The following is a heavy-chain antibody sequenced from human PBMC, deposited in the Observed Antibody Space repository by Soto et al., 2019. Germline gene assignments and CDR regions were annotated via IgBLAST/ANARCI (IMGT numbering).Heavy chain of an antibody. V-gene: IGHV3-30*04. CDR3: TRDGYSFNNGMDV. Sequence: GGSLRLSCAASGFSLSYKSMHWVRQAPGKGLEWVAGVSYDGRFKYYADSVKGRFTISRDNSINTMYLQINSLRAEDTAIYYCTRDGYSFNNGMDVWGQGTTVTVSS. D-gene: IGHD5-18*01. J-gene: IGHJ6*02. CDR1: GFSLSYKS. CDR2: VSYDGRFK.